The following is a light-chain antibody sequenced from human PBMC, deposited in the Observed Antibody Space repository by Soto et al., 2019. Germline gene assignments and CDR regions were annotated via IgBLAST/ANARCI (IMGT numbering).Light chain of an antibody. CDR1: LIVSVY. CDR2: GAS. Sequence: LTQSPATLCLSPGESATLSCRTSLIVSVYLDWYQQKPGQAPRLLIYGASTRATGIPARFSGSGSGTEFTLTISSLQSEDFAVYYCQQYKNWPLTFGQGTRLEIK. CDR3: QQYKNWPLT. V-gene: IGKV3-15*01. J-gene: IGKJ5*01.